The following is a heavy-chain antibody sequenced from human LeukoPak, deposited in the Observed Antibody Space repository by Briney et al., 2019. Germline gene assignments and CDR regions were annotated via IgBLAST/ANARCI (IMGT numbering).Heavy chain of an antibody. V-gene: IGHV3-30*18. Sequence: GRSLRLSCAASGFTFSSYGMHWVRQAPGKGLEWVAVISYDGSDEFYADSVKGRFTISRDNSKNTLYLQMNSLRAEDTTVYYWAKDITTVFLDAFDSWGQGTMVTVSS. CDR3: AKDITTVFLDAFDS. CDR1: GFTFSSYG. D-gene: IGHD3-10*01. J-gene: IGHJ3*02. CDR2: ISYDGSDE.